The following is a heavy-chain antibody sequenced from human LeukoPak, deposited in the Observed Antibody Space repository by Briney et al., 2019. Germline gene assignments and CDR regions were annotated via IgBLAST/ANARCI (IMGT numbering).Heavy chain of an antibody. D-gene: IGHD3-10*01. CDR2: IFPLTSNT. V-gene: IGHV5-51*01. CDR3: ARGYGSGTYYLDY. Sequence: GESLKISCQGSGYSFTANWIGWVRQMPGKGLEWVGIIFPLTSNTRYSPSFQGQVTISADKSISTAYLQWSSLKASDTAMYYCARGYGSGTYYLDYWGQGTLVTVSS. J-gene: IGHJ4*02. CDR1: GYSFTANW.